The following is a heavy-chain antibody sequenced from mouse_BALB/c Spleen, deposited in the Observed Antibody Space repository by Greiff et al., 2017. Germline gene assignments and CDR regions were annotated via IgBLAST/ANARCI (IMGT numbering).Heavy chain of an antibody. J-gene: IGHJ2*01. CDR3: TRGGCTMNTTGLDY. CDR1: GYTFTSYW. D-gene: IGHD2-4*01. V-gene: IGHV1-69*02. CDR2: IYPSDSYT. Sequence: QVQLQQPGAELVRPGASVKLSCKASGYTFTSYWINWVKQRPGQGLEWIGNIYPSDSYTNYNQKFKDKATLTVDKSSSQAYMQLSSPTSEDSAVYYCTRGGCTMNTTGLDYWGQGTTLTVSS.